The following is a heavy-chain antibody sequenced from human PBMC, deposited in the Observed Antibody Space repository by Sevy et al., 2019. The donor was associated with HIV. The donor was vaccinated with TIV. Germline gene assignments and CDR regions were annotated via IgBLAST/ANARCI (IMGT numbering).Heavy chain of an antibody. Sequence: SETLSLTCSVSGGSITSNNYYWGWIRQPPGKGLEWIGSIYHSGNSYYNPSLKSRVTVSVDTSRSHFSLKVTSVAASDTAVYFCASQPGYRSTYYGFSLSRTIDSWGPGTLVTVSS. J-gene: IGHJ4*02. CDR1: GGSITSNNYY. D-gene: IGHD6-19*01. CDR3: ASQPGYRSTYYGFSLSRTIDS. CDR2: IYHSGNS. V-gene: IGHV4-39*01.